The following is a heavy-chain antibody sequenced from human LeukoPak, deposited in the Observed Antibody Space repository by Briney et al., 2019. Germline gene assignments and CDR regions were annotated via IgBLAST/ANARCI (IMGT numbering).Heavy chain of an antibody. CDR3: ARVDSSGYYSYYYYYMDV. V-gene: IGHV3-30*02. CDR2: IQYDGSNK. CDR1: GFTFSSNG. Sequence: GGSLRLSCVASGFTFSSNGMHWVRQAPGKGLEWVTFIQYDGSNKYYADSVKGRFTISRDNSKNTLYLQMNSLRAEDTAVYYCARVDSSGYYSYYYYYMDVWGKGTTVTVSS. J-gene: IGHJ6*03. D-gene: IGHD3-22*01.